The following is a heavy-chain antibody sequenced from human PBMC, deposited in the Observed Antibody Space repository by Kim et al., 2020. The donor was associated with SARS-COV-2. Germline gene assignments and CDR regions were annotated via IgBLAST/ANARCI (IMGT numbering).Heavy chain of an antibody. CDR1: GYTFTSYA. Sequence: ASVKVSCKASGYTFTSYAMHWVRQAPGQRIEWMGWINAGNGNTKYSQKFQGRVTITRDTSASTAYMELSSLRSEDTAVYYCARDPLGYCSGGSCYRYYYYGMDVWGQGTTVTVSS. J-gene: IGHJ6*02. CDR2: INAGNGNT. V-gene: IGHV1-3*01. CDR3: ARDPLGYCSGGSCYRYYYYGMDV. D-gene: IGHD2-15*01.